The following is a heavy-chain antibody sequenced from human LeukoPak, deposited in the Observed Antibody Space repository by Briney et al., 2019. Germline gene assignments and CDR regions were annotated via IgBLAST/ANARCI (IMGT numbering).Heavy chain of an antibody. D-gene: IGHD3-22*01. CDR1: GYTFTSCY. J-gene: IGHJ4*02. CDR2: FNPSGGGT. CDR3: ARGRFVLDYYRFDY. V-gene: IGHV1-46*01. Sequence: ASVKVSCKASGYTFTSCYMHWVRQAPGQGLEWMGMFNPSGGGTTYAQKFQGRVTMTRDTSTSTVYMELSSLRSEDTAVYYCARGRFVLDYYRFDYWGQRTLVTVSS.